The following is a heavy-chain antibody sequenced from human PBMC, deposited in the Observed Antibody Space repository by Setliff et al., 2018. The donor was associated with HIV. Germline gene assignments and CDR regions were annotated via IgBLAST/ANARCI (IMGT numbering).Heavy chain of an antibody. CDR2: IHGDGTT. Sequence: CTVAGASISGYYWSWIRQTPGKGLEWTGSIHGDGTTNHNPSLKSRVTISLDTPRNHFSLNLRSASVADTAVYFCAIDHELGAFDLWVPGTLVT. CDR1: GASISGYY. D-gene: IGHD1-26*01. V-gene: IGHV4-59*01. CDR3: AIDHELGAFDL. J-gene: IGHJ3*01.